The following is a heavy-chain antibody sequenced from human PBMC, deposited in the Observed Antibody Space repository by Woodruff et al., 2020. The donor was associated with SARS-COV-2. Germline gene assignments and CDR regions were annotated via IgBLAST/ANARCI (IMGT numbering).Heavy chain of an antibody. D-gene: IGHD6-13*01. V-gene: IGHV3-7*03. Sequence: EKYYVDSVKGRFTISRDNAKNSLYLQMNSLRAEDTAVYYCARRGSSWWGYFD. CDR2: EK. J-gene: IGHJ4*01. CDR3: ARRGSSWWGYFD.